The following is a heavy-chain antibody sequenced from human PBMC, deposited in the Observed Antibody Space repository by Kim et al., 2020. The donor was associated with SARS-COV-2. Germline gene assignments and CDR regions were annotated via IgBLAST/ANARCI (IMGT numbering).Heavy chain of an antibody. CDR3: ARDGTFSRRAQERITMVRGVIDGMDV. V-gene: IGHV1-2*02. D-gene: IGHD3-10*01. J-gene: IGHJ6*02. CDR2: INPNSGGT. CDR1: VYTFTGYY. Sequence: ASVKVSCKASVYTFTGYYMHWVRQAPGQGLECMGWINPNSGGTNYAQKFQGRVTMTRDTSISTAYMELSRLRSDDTAVYYCARDGTFSRRAQERITMVRGVIDGMDVWGQGTTVTVSS.